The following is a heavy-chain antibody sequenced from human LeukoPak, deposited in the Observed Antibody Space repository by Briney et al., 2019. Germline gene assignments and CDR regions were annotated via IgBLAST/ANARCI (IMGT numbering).Heavy chain of an antibody. Sequence: PGGSLRLSCAASGLTFSSSGMSWVRQAPGKGLEWVSAISGSGDRIHYADSVRGRFTISRDTSKDTLYLQMNSLRADDTAVYYCARDGFNDRSGDNDGFDMWGQGTMVTVSS. CDR1: GLTFSSSG. CDR3: ARDGFNDRSGDNDGFDM. D-gene: IGHD1-1*01. J-gene: IGHJ3*02. CDR2: ISGSGDRI. V-gene: IGHV3-23*01.